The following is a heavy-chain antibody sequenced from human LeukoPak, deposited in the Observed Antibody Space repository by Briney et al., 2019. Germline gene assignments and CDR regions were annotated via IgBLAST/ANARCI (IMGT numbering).Heavy chain of an antibody. CDR1: GGSISSSSYY. V-gene: IGHV4-39*07. CDR3: ARSSGYYGSGSYFSYYYYYMDV. D-gene: IGHD3-10*01. J-gene: IGHJ6*03. Sequence: PSETLSLTCTVSGGSISSSSYYWGWIRQPPGKGLEWIGEINHSGSTNYNPSLKSRVTISVDTSKNQFSLKLSSVTAADTAVYYCARSSGYYGSGSYFSYYYYYMDVWGKGTTVTVSS. CDR2: INHSGST.